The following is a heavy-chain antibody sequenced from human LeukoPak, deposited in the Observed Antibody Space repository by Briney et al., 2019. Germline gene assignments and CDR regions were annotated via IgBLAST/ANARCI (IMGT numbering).Heavy chain of an antibody. D-gene: IGHD4-11*01. V-gene: IGHV4-30-4*08. CDR1: GGSISSGDYY. Sequence: PSQTLSLTCTVSGGSISSGDYYWSWIRQPPGKGLEWIGYIYYSGSTYYNPSLKSRVTISVDTSKNQFSLKLSSVTAADTALYYCAKEVGSRLPFDYWGQGTLVTVSS. CDR3: AKEVGSRLPFDY. CDR2: IYYSGST. J-gene: IGHJ4*02.